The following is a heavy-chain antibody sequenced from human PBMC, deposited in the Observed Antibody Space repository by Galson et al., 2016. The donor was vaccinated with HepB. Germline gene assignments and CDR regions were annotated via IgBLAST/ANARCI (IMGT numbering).Heavy chain of an antibody. Sequence: LSLTSTVSGGSISSGNYYWAWIRQPPGKGLELIGYFYYSGNTNYNPSPKSRFTISVDTSKNQFSLKVSSVPAADMAVYYRASGRYYYGSEYWGQGTLVTVSS. CDR3: ASGRYYYGSEY. CDR2: FYYSGNT. J-gene: IGHJ4*02. D-gene: IGHD3-10*01. CDR1: GGSISSGNYY. V-gene: IGHV4-61*01.